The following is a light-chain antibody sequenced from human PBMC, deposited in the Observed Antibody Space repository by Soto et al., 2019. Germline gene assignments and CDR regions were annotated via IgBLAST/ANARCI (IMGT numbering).Light chain of an antibody. CDR2: ATS. J-gene: IGKJ4*01. Sequence: EIVLTQSPATLSVSPGERATLSCRASQSVGNNSAWYQQKPGQAPRLLIFATSTRATGVPARFSGSGSGTEFTLPISSLQSEDFAVFYCQQYGDWPLTFGGGAKVEIE. CDR3: QQYGDWPLT. V-gene: IGKV3-15*01. CDR1: QSVGNN.